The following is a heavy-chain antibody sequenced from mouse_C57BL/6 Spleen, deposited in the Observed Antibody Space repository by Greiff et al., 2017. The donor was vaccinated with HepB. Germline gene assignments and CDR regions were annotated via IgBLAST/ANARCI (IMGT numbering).Heavy chain of an antibody. J-gene: IGHJ3*01. Sequence: QVQLQQPGAELVKPGASVKLSCKASGYTFTSYWMHWVKQRPGQGLEWIGMIHPNSGSTNYNEKFKSKATLTVDKSSSTAYMQLSSLTSEDSAVYYCARVPFDGYLLWFAYWGQGTLVTVSA. CDR1: GYTFTSYW. V-gene: IGHV1-64*01. D-gene: IGHD2-3*01. CDR3: ARVPFDGYLLWFAY. CDR2: IHPNSGST.